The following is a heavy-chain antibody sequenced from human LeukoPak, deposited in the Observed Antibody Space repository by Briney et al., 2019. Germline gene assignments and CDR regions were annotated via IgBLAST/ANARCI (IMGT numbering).Heavy chain of an antibody. Sequence: GASVTVSCKASGYTFTGYYMHWVRQAPGQGLEWMGWINPNSGGTNYAQKFQGRVTMTRDTSISTAYMELSRLRSDDTAVYYCATYYDFWSGYLDYWGQGTLVTVSS. V-gene: IGHV1-2*02. CDR2: INPNSGGT. D-gene: IGHD3-3*01. J-gene: IGHJ4*02. CDR3: ATYYDFWSGYLDY. CDR1: GYTFTGYY.